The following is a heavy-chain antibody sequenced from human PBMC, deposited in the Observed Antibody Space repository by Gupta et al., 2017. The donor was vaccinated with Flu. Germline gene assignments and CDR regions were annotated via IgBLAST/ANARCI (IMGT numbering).Heavy chain of an antibody. CDR1: GGSISSYY. D-gene: IGHD2/OR15-2a*01. CDR2: IYYSGST. J-gene: IGHJ5*02. Sequence: QVQLQESGPGRVKHSETLSLTCTVSGGSISSYYWSWIRQPPGKGLEWIEYIYYSGSTNYNPSLKSRVTISVDTSKNQFSLKLSSVTAADTAVYYCARDRVPGFLRGFDPWGQGTLVTVSS. CDR3: ARDRVPGFLRGFDP. V-gene: IGHV4-59*01.